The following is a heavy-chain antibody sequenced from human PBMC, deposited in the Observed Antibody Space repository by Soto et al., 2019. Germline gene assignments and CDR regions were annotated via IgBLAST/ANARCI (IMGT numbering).Heavy chain of an antibody. V-gene: IGHV4-59*01. CDR3: ARYHGDYEDFDY. J-gene: IGHJ4*02. D-gene: IGHD4-17*01. Sequence: SETLSLTCTVSGGSISSYYWSWIRQPPGKGLEWIGYIYYSGSTNYNPSLKSRVTISVDTSKNQFSLKLSSVTAADTAVYYCARYHGDYEDFDYWGQGTRVTVSS. CDR1: GGSISSYY. CDR2: IYYSGST.